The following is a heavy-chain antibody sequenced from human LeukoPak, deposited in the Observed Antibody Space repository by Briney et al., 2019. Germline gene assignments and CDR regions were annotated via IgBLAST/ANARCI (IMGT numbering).Heavy chain of an antibody. CDR3: ARPDRRSRFDP. D-gene: IGHD1-14*01. Sequence: GESLKISCKGSGYSFTSYWITWVRQMPGKGLEWMGRIDPSDSSTRYSPSFQGHVTISADKSISTAYLQWSSLKASDTAIYYRARPDRRSRFDPWGQGTLVTVSS. CDR1: GYSFTSYW. V-gene: IGHV5-10-1*01. CDR2: IDPSDSST. J-gene: IGHJ5*02.